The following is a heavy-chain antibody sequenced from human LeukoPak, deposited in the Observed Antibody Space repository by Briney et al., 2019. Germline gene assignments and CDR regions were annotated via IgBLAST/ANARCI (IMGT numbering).Heavy chain of an antibody. CDR3: AKCLKPYYYDSSGYYSGGDY. J-gene: IGHJ4*02. Sequence: GRSLRLSCAASGFTFSSYGMHWVRQAPGKGLEWVAVISYDGSNKYYADSVRGRFTISRDNSENTLYLQMNSLRAEDTAVYYCAKCLKPYYYDSSGYYSGGDYWGQGTLVTVSS. V-gene: IGHV3-30*18. D-gene: IGHD3-22*01. CDR1: GFTFSSYG. CDR2: ISYDGSNK.